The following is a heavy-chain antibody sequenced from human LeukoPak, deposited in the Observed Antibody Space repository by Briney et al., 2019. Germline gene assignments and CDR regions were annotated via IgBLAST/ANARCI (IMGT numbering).Heavy chain of an antibody. CDR3: ARALLRYCSSTSCYWFDP. Sequence: ASVKVSCKASGGTFSSYAISWVRQAPGQWLELMGGIIPIFGTANYAQKFQGRVTITADESTSTAYMELSSLRSEDTAVYYCARALLRYCSSTSCYWFDPWGQGTLVTVSS. D-gene: IGHD2-2*01. J-gene: IGHJ5*02. CDR1: GGTFSSYA. CDR2: IIPIFGTA. V-gene: IGHV1-69*13.